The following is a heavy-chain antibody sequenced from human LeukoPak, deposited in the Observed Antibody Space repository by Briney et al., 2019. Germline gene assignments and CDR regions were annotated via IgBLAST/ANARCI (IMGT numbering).Heavy chain of an antibody. D-gene: IGHD6-6*01. CDR2: IKSKADGGTI. CDR3: TTDRAITVRPVFDF. V-gene: IGHV3-15*01. Sequence: PGRSLRLSCAASGFTFSSYGMHWVRQAPGKGLEWVGRIKSKADGGTIDYAAPVKGRFTISTDDSKITLYLQMNSLKIEDTAVYYCTTDRAITVRPVFDFWGQGTLVTVSS. CDR1: GFTFSSYG. J-gene: IGHJ4*02.